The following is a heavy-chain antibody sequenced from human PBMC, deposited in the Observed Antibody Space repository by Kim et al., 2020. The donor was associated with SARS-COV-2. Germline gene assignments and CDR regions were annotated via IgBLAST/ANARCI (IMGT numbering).Heavy chain of an antibody. V-gene: IGHV3-33*05. Sequence: GGSLRLSCAASGFTFSSYGMHWVRQAPGKGLEWVAVISYDGSNKYYADSVKGRFTISRDNSKNTLYLLMNSLRAEDTAVYYCARDENFDYWGQGTLVTVS. CDR1: GFTFSSYG. CDR3: ARDENFDY. J-gene: IGHJ4*02. CDR2: ISYDGSNK.